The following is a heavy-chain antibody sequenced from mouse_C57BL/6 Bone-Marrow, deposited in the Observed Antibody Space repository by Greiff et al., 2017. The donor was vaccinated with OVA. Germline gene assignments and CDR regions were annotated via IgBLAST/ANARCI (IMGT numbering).Heavy chain of an antibody. J-gene: IGHJ1*03. CDR1: GFTFSDYG. CDR2: ISSGSSTI. D-gene: IGHD2-4*01. Sequence: EVKLMESGGGLVKPGGSLELSCAASGFTFSDYGMHWVRQAPEKGLEWVAYISSGSSTIYYADTVKGRFTISRDNAKNTLFLQMTSLRSEDTAMYYCAREGLRLTYWYFDVWGTGTTVTVSS. V-gene: IGHV5-17*01. CDR3: AREGLRLTYWYFDV.